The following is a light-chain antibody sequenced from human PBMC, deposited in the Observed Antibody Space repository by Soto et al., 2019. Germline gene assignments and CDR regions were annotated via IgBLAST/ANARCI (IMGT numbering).Light chain of an antibody. CDR1: ESIRSD. CDR3: QQYHDWPTIT. V-gene: IGKV3-15*01. CDR2: GGS. J-gene: IGKJ5*01. Sequence: EIVMTQSPDILSVPPGDRATLSCRASESIRSDLAWYQQKPGQAPRLLIFGGSIRAADIPARFSGSGSGIEFTLAIGTRQSEDFAIYYCQQYHDWPTITFGQGTRLETK.